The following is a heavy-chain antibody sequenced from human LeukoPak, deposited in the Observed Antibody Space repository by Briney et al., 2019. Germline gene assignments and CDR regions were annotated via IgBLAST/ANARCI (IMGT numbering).Heavy chain of an antibody. V-gene: IGHV3-23*01. CDR2: IDGTGGST. Sequence: GGSLRLSCAASGFNFNIYAMTWVRQTPEKGLEWVSTIDGTGGSTHYADSLKGRFTISRDNSRNTLYLQMNSLRAEDTSLYYCATDVVPIMFDYWGQGTLVTVSS. D-gene: IGHD3-16*01. CDR3: ATDVVPIMFDY. CDR1: GFNFNIYA. J-gene: IGHJ4*02.